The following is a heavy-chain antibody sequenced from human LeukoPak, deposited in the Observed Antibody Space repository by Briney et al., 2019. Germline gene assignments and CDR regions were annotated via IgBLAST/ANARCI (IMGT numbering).Heavy chain of an antibody. Sequence: SVKVSCKASGGTFSSYAISWVRQAPGQGLEWMGGIIPIFGTANYAQKFQGRVTITADESTSTACMELSSLRSEDTAVYYCARSPVVPAHYYYYMDVWGKGTTVTVSS. CDR1: GGTFSSYA. D-gene: IGHD2-2*01. V-gene: IGHV1-69*01. CDR3: ARSPVVPAHYYYYMDV. CDR2: IIPIFGTA. J-gene: IGHJ6*03.